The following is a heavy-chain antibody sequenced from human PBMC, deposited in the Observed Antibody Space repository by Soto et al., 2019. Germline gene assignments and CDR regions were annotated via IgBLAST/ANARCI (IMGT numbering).Heavy chain of an antibody. J-gene: IGHJ5*01. Sequence: SEKLSLTCAVYGGSFSGYYWSWIRQPPGKGLEWIGEINHSGSTNYNPSLKSRVTISVDTSKNQFSLKLSSVTAADTAVYYCERAPSTITIFGVVGSLFASCGQGTMVTVSA. CDR1: GGSFSGYY. CDR2: INHSGST. V-gene: IGHV4-34*01. D-gene: IGHD3-3*01. CDR3: ERAPSTITIFGVVGSLFAS.